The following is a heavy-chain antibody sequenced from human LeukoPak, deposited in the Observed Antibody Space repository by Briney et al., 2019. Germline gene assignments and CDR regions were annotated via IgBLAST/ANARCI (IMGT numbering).Heavy chain of an antibody. CDR3: AKGGYSGYRPLTFFDS. J-gene: IGHJ4*02. Sequence: TGGSLRLSCAASGFTFSSYAMSWVRQAPGKGLEWVSGISANGRITYYGDSLKGRLNISRDNSKTTVYLQMHSLRVEDTAIYYCAKGGYSGYRPLTFFDSWGQGTLVSVSS. D-gene: IGHD5-12*01. V-gene: IGHV3-23*01. CDR2: ISANGRIT. CDR1: GFTFSSYA.